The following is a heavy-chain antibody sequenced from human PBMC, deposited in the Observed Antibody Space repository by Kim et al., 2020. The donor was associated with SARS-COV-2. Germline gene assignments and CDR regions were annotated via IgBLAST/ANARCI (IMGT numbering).Heavy chain of an antibody. D-gene: IGHD2-15*01. CDR3: ARVVEGFDP. V-gene: IGHV1-18*01. J-gene: IGHJ5*02. CDR2: GNT. Sequence: GNTNHSPKLQGRVTMTANTSTSTAYMELRSLRSDDTAVYYCARVVEGFDPWGQGTLVTVSS.